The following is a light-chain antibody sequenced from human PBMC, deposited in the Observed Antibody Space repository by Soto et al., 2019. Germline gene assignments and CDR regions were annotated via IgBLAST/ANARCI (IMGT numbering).Light chain of an antibody. J-gene: IGLJ3*02. CDR2: GNT. CDR3: QSFDASLRGWV. Sequence: QSVLTQPPSVSGAPGQRVTISCAGSSSDIGAGHDVHWYQQLPGTAPKLLIYGNTNRPSGVPDRSSGSKSGASASLAITGLQAEDEADYHCQSFDASLRGWVFGGGTKLTVL. CDR1: SSDIGAGHD. V-gene: IGLV1-40*01.